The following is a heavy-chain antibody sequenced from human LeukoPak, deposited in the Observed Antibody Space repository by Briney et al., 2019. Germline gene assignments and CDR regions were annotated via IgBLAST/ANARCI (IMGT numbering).Heavy chain of an antibody. CDR2: MNVDGSEK. V-gene: IGHV3-7*01. D-gene: IGHD2-2*01. CDR3: ARSLSSAVDNY. CDR1: GFTSTDDS. Sequence: PGGSLRLSCAASGFTSTDDSINWAPQAPGKGPEGVANMNVDGSEKYYVDSVKGRFTISRDNAKNTVYLQLDSLRANDTAIYYRARSLSSAVDNYWGQGTLVTVSS. J-gene: IGHJ4*02.